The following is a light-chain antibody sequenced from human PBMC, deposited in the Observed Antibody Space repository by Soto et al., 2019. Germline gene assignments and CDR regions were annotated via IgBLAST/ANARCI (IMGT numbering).Light chain of an antibody. J-gene: IGLJ1*01. Sequence: QSALTQPASVSGSPGQSIAISCTGTGSDVGGYDYVSWYQQHPDKAPKLMIYEVTKRPSWVSNRFSGSKSGNTASLTISGLQPEDEADYYCSSHTSGSTRVFGSGTKLTVL. V-gene: IGLV2-14*01. CDR3: SSHTSGSTRV. CDR1: GSDVGGYDY. CDR2: EVT.